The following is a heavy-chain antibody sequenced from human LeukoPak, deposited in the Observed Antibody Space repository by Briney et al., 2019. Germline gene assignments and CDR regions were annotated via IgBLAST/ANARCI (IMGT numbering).Heavy chain of an antibody. J-gene: IGHJ4*02. CDR1: GFTFSSYS. CDR3: ARDFRSSSRYIGDY. Sequence: GGSLRLSCAASGFTFSSYSMNWVRLAPGKGLEWISYISAGGTPVYYADSVEGRFTVSRDNEKNSLYLQLNSLRADDTAVYYCARDFRSSSRYIGDYWGQGAQVTVSP. V-gene: IGHV3-48*01. CDR2: ISAGGTPV. D-gene: IGHD6-13*01.